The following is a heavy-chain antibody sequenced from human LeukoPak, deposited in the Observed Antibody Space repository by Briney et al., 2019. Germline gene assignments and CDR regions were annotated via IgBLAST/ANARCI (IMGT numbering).Heavy chain of an antibody. CDR2: IRQDGSEK. CDR3: ASEWGRGGSYNYFYYYMDV. CDR1: GCTCSSIC. V-gene: IGHV3-7*01. D-gene: IGHD1-26*01. Sequence: GGSLRLSCRASGCTCSSICRTWCRQAPGRGLEGVANIRQDGSEKYYVDSLKGRFTISRDNAKNSLYLQMNSLNAEDTAVNSCASEWGRGGSYNYFYYYMDVWGQGTTVTVSS. J-gene: IGHJ6*03.